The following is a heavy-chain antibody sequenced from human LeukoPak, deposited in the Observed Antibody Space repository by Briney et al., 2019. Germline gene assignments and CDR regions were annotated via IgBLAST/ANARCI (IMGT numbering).Heavy chain of an antibody. J-gene: IGHJ3*02. Sequence: GGSLRLSCAASGFSVTTNYMTWVRQAPGRGPEWVSGIYTGGLTYYSDSVQGRFTISRDDSEKTLYLQMTSLKAEDTAIYYCVRVEYSISSGAFDIWGQGTVVTVSS. CDR3: VRVEYSISSGAFDI. CDR2: IYTGGLT. CDR1: GFSVTTNY. D-gene: IGHD6-6*01. V-gene: IGHV3-53*01.